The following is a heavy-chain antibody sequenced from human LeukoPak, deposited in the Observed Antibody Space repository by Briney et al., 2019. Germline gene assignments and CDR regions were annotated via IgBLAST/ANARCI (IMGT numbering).Heavy chain of an antibody. J-gene: IGHJ4*02. CDR1: GFTFSSYG. Sequence: PGGSLRLSCAASGFTFSSYGMSWVRQAPGKGLEWVSAISGSGGSTYYADSVKGRLTISRDNSKNTMYLQMNSLKVDNSAVYYCAKDIRYSSAYWGQGTLVTVSS. D-gene: IGHD6-25*01. CDR3: AKDIRYSSAY. V-gene: IGHV3-23*01. CDR2: ISGSGGST.